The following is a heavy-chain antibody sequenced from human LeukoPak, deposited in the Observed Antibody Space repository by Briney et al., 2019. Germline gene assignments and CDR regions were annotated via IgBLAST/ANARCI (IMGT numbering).Heavy chain of an antibody. V-gene: IGHV4-30-2*01. Sequence: SETLSLTCTVSGGSISSGGYYWSWIRQPPGKGLEWIGYIYHSGSTYYNPSLKSRVTISVDRSKNQFSLKLSSVTAADTAVYYCARDPVVPAVFAESYYYYMDVWGKGTTVTVSS. CDR1: GGSISSGGYY. CDR3: ARDPVVPAVFAESYYYYMDV. CDR2: IYHSGST. D-gene: IGHD2-2*01. J-gene: IGHJ6*03.